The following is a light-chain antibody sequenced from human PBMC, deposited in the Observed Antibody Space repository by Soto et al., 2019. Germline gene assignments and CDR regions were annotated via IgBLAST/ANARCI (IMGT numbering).Light chain of an antibody. CDR2: LGS. Sequence: DIVMTQSPLSLPVTPGEPASISCRSSQSLLHSNGYNYLDWYLQKPGQSPQLLIYLGSNRASGVPDRFSGSGSSTDFTLKISRVEAEDVGVYYCMQALQTWTFGQGTPVDIK. CDR3: MQALQTWT. V-gene: IGKV2-28*01. J-gene: IGKJ1*01. CDR1: QSLLHSNGYNY.